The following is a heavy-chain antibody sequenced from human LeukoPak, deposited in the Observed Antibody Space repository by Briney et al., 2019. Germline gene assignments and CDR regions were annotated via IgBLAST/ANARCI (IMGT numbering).Heavy chain of an antibody. J-gene: IGHJ3*02. D-gene: IGHD3-22*01. CDR2: ISYDGSNK. V-gene: IGHV3-30*18. CDR3: AKRWLEYDAFDI. CDR1: GFTFSSYW. Sequence: GGSLRLSCAASGFTFSSYWMHWVRQAAGKGLEWVAVISYDGSNKYYADSVKGRFTISRDNSKNTLYLQMNSLRAEDTAVYYCAKRWLEYDAFDIWGQGTMVTVSS.